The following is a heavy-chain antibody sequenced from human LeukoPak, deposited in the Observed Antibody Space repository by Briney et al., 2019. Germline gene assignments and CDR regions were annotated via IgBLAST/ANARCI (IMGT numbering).Heavy chain of an antibody. J-gene: IGHJ3*01. Sequence: SETLSLTCAVYGGSFSGYYWSWIRQPPGKGLEWIGEINHSGSTNYNPSLKSRVTISVDTSRNQFSLKLSSVTAADTAVYYCARVGYNWNLWFDFWGQGTTVTVSS. V-gene: IGHV4-34*01. CDR1: GGSFSGYY. CDR2: INHSGST. D-gene: IGHD1-7*01. CDR3: ARVGYNWNLWFDF.